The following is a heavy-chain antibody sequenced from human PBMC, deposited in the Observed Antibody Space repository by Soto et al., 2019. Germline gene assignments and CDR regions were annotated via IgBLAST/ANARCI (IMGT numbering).Heavy chain of an antibody. D-gene: IGHD3-22*01. CDR2: ISSSSSYI. J-gene: IGHJ3*02. CDR3: ARDKNGPYYDSSGHDAFDI. Sequence: GGSLRLSCAASGFTFSSYSMNWVRQAPGKGLEWVSSISSSSSYIYYADSVKGRFTISRDNAKNSLYLQMNSLRAEDTAVYYCARDKNGPYYDSSGHDAFDIWGQGTMVTVSS. V-gene: IGHV3-21*01. CDR1: GFTFSSYS.